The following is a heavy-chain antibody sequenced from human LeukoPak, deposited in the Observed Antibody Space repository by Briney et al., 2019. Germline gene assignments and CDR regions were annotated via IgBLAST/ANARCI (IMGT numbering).Heavy chain of an antibody. V-gene: IGHV3-23*01. CDR2: ISGSGDST. CDR3: AKGVGYGGYPYYYYYGMDV. D-gene: IGHD5-12*01. Sequence: GGSLRLSCAASGFTFSSYAMSWVRQAPGKGLEWVSGISGSGDSTYSADSVKGRFTISRDNSKNTLYLQMNSLRAEDTAVYYCAKGVGYGGYPYYYYYGMDVWGQGTTVTVSS. J-gene: IGHJ6*02. CDR1: GFTFSSYA.